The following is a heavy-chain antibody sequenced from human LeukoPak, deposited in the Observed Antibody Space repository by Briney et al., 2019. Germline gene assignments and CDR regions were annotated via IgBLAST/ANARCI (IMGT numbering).Heavy chain of an antibody. Sequence: PSETLSLTCAVSGYSISSGYYWGWIRQPPGKGLEWIGSIYHSGSTYYNPSLKRRVTISVDTSKNQFSLKLSSVTAADTAVYYCARNIVVVPAAMDYYYMDVWGKGTTVTVSS. D-gene: IGHD2-2*01. CDR3: ARNIVVVPAAMDYYYMDV. V-gene: IGHV4-38-2*01. CDR1: GYSISSGYY. CDR2: IYHSGST. J-gene: IGHJ6*03.